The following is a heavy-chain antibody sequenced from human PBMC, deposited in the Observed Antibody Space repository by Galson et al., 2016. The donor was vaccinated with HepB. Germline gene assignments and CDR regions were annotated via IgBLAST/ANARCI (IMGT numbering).Heavy chain of an antibody. CDR2: INAGKGDT. D-gene: IGHD6-13*01. Sequence: SVKVSCKASGYTFSHYAMHWVRLAPGQRLEWMGWINAGKGDTKYSESSQGRVTITRDTSASTVYMELSSLTFEDTAVYYCARSGRPPDYVSSWYPLGWFDPWGQGTLVTVSS. J-gene: IGHJ5*02. V-gene: IGHV1-3*01. CDR3: ARSGRPPDYVSSWYPLGWFDP. CDR1: GYTFSHYA.